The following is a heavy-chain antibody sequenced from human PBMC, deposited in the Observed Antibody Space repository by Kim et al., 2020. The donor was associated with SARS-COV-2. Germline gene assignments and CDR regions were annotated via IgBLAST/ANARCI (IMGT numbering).Heavy chain of an antibody. J-gene: IGHJ4*02. CDR3: ARDPKYRYAWDY. CDR2: ISSKSGYI. V-gene: IGHV3-21*01. Sequence: GGSLRLSCAASGFTFSSYSMNWVRQAPGKGLEWVSSISSKSGYISYADSVKGRFTISRDNAKTSLNLQMKSLRAEDTDVYDGARDPKYRYAWDYWGQGTLVTVSS. D-gene: IGHD5-18*01. CDR1: GFTFSSYS.